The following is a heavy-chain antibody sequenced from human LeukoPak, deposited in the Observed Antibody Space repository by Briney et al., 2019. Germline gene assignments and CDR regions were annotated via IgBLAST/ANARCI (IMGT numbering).Heavy chain of an antibody. Sequence: GGSLRHSCAASGFTFDDYAMHWVRQAPGKGLEWVSGISWNSGSIGYADSVKGRFTISRDNAKNSLYLQMNSLRAEDTALYYCAKDMGSSGWYGGAFDYWGQGTLVTVSS. V-gene: IGHV3-9*01. D-gene: IGHD6-19*01. CDR1: GFTFDDYA. CDR2: ISWNSGSI. J-gene: IGHJ4*02. CDR3: AKDMGSSGWYGGAFDY.